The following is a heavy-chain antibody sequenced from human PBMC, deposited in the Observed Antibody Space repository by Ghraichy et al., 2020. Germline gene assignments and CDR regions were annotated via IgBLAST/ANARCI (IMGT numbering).Heavy chain of an antibody. CDR1: GGSFSGYY. J-gene: IGHJ4*02. CDR3: ARVRDLGITMIVVVPYFDY. V-gene: IGHV4-34*01. CDR2: INHSGST. Sequence: SETLSLTCAVYGGSFSGYYWSWIRQPPGKGLEWIGEINHSGSTNYNPSLKSRVTISVDTSKNQFSLKLSSVTAADTAVYYCARVRDLGITMIVVVPYFDYWGQGTLVTVSS. D-gene: IGHD3-22*01.